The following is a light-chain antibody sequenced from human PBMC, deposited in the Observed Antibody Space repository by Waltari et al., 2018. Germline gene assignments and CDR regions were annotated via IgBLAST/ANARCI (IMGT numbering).Light chain of an antibody. CDR3: MQSLRALWT. V-gene: IGKV2-28*01. J-gene: IGKJ1*01. Sequence: DIVVTQSPLSLPVTPGEPASISSRSRQSLLHSNGYNCLDWYLQKPGQSPQLLIYLGSNRASGVPDRFSGSGSGTDFTLKISSVEAEDVGVYYCMQSLRALWTFGQGTKVEIK. CDR2: LGS. CDR1: QSLLHSNGYNC.